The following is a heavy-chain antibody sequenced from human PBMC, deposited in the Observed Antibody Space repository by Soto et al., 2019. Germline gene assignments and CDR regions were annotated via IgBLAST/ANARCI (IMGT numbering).Heavy chain of an antibody. J-gene: IGHJ5*02. D-gene: IGHD3-22*01. CDR3: DRDLGGGIYYDGPWFDP. Sequence: PSETLSLTCTVSGGSISSGDYYWSWIRQPPGKGLEWIGYIYYSGSTYYNPSLKSRVTISVDTSKNQFSLKLSSVTAADTAVYYCDRDLGGGIYYDGPWFDPWGQGTLVTVS. V-gene: IGHV4-30-4*01. CDR2: IYYSGST. CDR1: GGSISSGDYY.